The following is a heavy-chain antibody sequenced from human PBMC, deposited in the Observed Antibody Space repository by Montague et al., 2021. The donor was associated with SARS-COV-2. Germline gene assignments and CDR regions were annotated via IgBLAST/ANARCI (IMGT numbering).Heavy chain of an antibody. CDR2: MNYSWST. J-gene: IGHJ4*02. CDR1: GGSISSYY. Sequence: SETLSLTCTVSGGSISSYYWTWIRQPPGKGLEWIGYMNYSWSTNYNPSLKSRVTLSVDTSKNKFSLKLSSVTAADTAVYYCARDFDYWGQGTLVTVSS. CDR3: ARDFDY. V-gene: IGHV4-59*13.